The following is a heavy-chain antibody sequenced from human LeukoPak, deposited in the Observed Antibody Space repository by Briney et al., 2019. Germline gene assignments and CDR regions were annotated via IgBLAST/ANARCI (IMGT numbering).Heavy chain of an antibody. D-gene: IGHD1-20*01. CDR2: IIPILGIA. CDR3: ARSQVTGTAQLEFDY. V-gene: IGHV1-69*02. Sequence: GASVKVSCKASGGTFSSYTISWVRQAPGQGLEWMGRIIPILGIANYAQKFQGRVTITADKSTSTAYMELSSLRSEDTAVYYCARSQVTGTAQLEFDYWGQGTLVTVSS. J-gene: IGHJ4*02. CDR1: GGTFSSYT.